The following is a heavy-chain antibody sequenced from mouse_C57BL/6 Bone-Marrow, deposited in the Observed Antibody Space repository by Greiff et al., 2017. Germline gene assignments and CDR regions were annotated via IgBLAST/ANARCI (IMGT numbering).Heavy chain of an antibody. CDR2: IDPETGGT. D-gene: IGHD1-1*01. Sequence: QVQLQQSGAALVRPGASVTLSCKASGYTFTDSEMHWVKQTPVHGLEWIGAIDPETGGTAYNQKFKGKAILTADKSSSTAYMELRSLTSEDSAVYYWTREPHYYGSSPYAMDYWGQGTSVTVSS. CDR1: GYTFTDSE. CDR3: TREPHYYGSSPYAMDY. V-gene: IGHV1-15*01. J-gene: IGHJ4*01.